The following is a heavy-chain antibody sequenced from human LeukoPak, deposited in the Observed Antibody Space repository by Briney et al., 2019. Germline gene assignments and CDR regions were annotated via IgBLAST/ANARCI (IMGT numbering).Heavy chain of an antibody. J-gene: IGHJ4*02. Sequence: ASVKVSCKASGYTFTSYAMNWVRQAPGQGLEGMGWINTNTGNPTYAQGFTGPFVFSLDTSVSTAYLQISILRSEDTAVYYCARGSRPVYNLLPGKRYFDYWGQGPLLPVSS. CDR3: ARGSRPVYNLLPGKRYFDY. CDR2: INTNTGNP. D-gene: IGHD3-9*01. V-gene: IGHV7-4-1*02. CDR1: GYTFTSYA.